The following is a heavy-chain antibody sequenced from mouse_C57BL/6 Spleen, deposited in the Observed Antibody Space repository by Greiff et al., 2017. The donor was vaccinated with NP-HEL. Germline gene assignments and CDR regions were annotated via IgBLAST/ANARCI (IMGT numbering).Heavy chain of an antibody. D-gene: IGHD2-4*01. CDR2: IRYDGSN. CDR3: ARADYHYAMDY. J-gene: IGHJ4*01. Sequence: VQLKESGPGLVKPSQSLSLTCSVTGYSITSGYYWNWIRQFPGNKLEWMGYIRYDGSNNYNPSLKNRISITRDTSKNQFFLKLNSVTTEDTATYYCARADYHYAMDYWGQGTSVTVSS. V-gene: IGHV3-6*01. CDR1: GYSITSGYY.